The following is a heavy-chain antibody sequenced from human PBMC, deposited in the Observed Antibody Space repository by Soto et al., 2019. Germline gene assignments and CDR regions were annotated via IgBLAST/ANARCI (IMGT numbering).Heavy chain of an antibody. CDR2: IWYDGSNT. CDR1: GFTFSSFG. J-gene: IGHJ6*02. Sequence: GGSLRLSCAASGFTFSSFGMHWVRQAPGKGLEWVAVIWYDGSNTYSADSVKGRFTISRDNSKNTMYLQMNSLRAEDTAVYYCVRDTNYGGPDEYYYYGMDVWGQGTTVTVSS. CDR3: VRDTNYGGPDEYYYYGMDV. V-gene: IGHV3-33*01. D-gene: IGHD1-7*01.